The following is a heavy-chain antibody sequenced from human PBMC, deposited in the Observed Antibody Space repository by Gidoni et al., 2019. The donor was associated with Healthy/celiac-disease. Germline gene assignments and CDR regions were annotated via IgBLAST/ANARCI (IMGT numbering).Heavy chain of an antibody. Sequence: QVQLQESGPGLVKPSQTLSLTCTFSVGSISSGDYYWSWIRQPPGKGLEWIGYIYYSGSTYYNPSLKSRVTISVDTSKNQCSLKLSSVTAADTAVYYCARVRTLGGGKVAGAIDPWGQGTLVTVSS. J-gene: IGHJ5*02. CDR3: ARVRTLGGGKVAGAIDP. D-gene: IGHD6-19*01. CDR1: VGSISSGDYY. V-gene: IGHV4-30-4*01. CDR2: IYYSGST.